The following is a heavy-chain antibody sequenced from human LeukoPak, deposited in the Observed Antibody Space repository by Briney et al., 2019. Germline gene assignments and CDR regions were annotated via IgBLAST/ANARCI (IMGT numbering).Heavy chain of an antibody. J-gene: IGHJ6*02. V-gene: IGHV3-23*01. D-gene: IGHD6-19*01. CDR1: GFTFSTYA. CDR3: AKEEAVAGSDYYHGMDV. CDR2: ISGSGAGT. Sequence: GGSLRLSCAASGFTFSTYAMTWVRQAPGRGLEWVSGISGSGAGTYYADSVKGRFIISRDNSKNTLYLQMNSLRAEDTAVYYCAKEEAVAGSDYYHGMDVWGQGTTVTVSS.